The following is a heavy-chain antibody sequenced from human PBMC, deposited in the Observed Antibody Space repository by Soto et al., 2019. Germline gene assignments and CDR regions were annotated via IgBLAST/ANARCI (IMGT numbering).Heavy chain of an antibody. CDR1: GFSFSVSA. J-gene: IGHJ5*02. V-gene: IGHV3-30-3*01. Sequence: HPGGSLRLSCAASGFSFSVSAMHWVRLAPGKGLEWVAIISSDGVNKYYTDSVKGRFTVSRDNSRNALYVQMNSLKPEDTAVYYCARDTASSGWSNRFDLCGQGTLVTVSS. CDR3: ARDTASSGWSNRFDL. D-gene: IGHD6-19*01. CDR2: ISSDGVNK.